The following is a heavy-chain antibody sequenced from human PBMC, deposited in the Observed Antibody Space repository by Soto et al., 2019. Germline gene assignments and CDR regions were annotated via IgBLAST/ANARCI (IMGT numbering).Heavy chain of an antibody. Sequence: VHLVESGGGLVKPGGSLTLSCAASGFIFNDYYMSWIRQAPGKGLEWPSNISGGSGSKKYADAGKGRFTISRDNAKKSLYLEMHSLRAEDTAVYYCARYAAEVTTFFDHWGQGTLVTVSS. V-gene: IGHV3-11*06. CDR2: ISGGSGSK. D-gene: IGHD4-17*01. CDR3: ARYAAEVTTFFDH. J-gene: IGHJ4*02. CDR1: GFIFNDYY.